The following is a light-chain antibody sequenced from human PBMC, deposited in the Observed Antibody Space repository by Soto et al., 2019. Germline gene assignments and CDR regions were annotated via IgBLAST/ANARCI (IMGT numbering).Light chain of an antibody. CDR2: SNY. CDR1: NSNIGSNP. CDR3: AAWDDSLNGVV. V-gene: IGLV1-44*01. Sequence: QSVLTQPPSASGTPGQRVTISCSGSNSNIGSNPVHWYQQFPGTAPKVLIYSNYQRPSGVPDRFSGSKSGTSASLAISGLQSEDEADYYCAAWDDSLNGVVFGGGTKLTVL. J-gene: IGLJ2*01.